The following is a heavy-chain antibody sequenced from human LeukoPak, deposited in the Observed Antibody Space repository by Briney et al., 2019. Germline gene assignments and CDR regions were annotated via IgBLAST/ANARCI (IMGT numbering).Heavy chain of an antibody. J-gene: IGHJ4*02. CDR3: VAGTYYPY. CDR2: IKSKSDGGII. CDR1: GLTFRNAW. V-gene: IGHV3-15*01. Sequence: GGSLRLSCAASGLTFRNAWMSWVRQTPGKGLEWVGRIKSKSDGGIIDYAAPVKGRFTISRDDSKNTLYLQMNSLKTEDTAVYYCVAGTYYPYWGQGTLVTVSS. D-gene: IGHD1-26*01.